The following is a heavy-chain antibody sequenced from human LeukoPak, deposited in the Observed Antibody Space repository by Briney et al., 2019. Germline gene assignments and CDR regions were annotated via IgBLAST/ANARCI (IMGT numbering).Heavy chain of an antibody. CDR1: GFTFSSYW. Sequence: GGSLRLSCAASGFTFSSYWMHWVRQAPGKGLVWVSRINSDGSSTSYADSVKGRFTISRDNAKNTPYLQMNSLRAEDTAVCYCARVVAVAAKDYWGQGTLVTVSS. CDR2: INSDGSST. V-gene: IGHV3-74*01. J-gene: IGHJ4*02. D-gene: IGHD6-19*01. CDR3: ARVVAVAAKDY.